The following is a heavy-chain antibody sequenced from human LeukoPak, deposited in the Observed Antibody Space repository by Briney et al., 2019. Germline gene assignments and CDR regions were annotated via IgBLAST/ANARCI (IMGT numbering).Heavy chain of an antibody. CDR1: GFTFNNYA. V-gene: IGHV3-23*01. D-gene: IGHD6-13*01. Sequence: HPGGSLRLSCAASGFTFNNYAMTWVRQAPGKGHRWASSIIGSTGSTYYADSVKGRFTISRDISKNTLYLQMNSLRPEDTAIYYCAKDRVAAAGTSFDHWGQGTLVTVSS. J-gene: IGHJ4*02. CDR3: AKDRVAAAGTSFDH. CDR2: IIGSTGST.